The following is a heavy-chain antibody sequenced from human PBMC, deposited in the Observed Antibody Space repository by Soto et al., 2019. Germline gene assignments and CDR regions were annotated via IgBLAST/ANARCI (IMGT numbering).Heavy chain of an antibody. Sequence: EVQLVESGGGLVKPGGSLRLSCAASGFTFSSYSMNWVRQAPGKGLEWVSSISSSSSYIYYADSVKGRFTISRDNAKNSLYLQMNSLRAEDTVVYYCARCIAVAGICWFDPWGQGTLVTVSS. V-gene: IGHV3-21*01. D-gene: IGHD6-19*01. J-gene: IGHJ5*02. CDR3: ARCIAVAGICWFDP. CDR2: ISSSSSYI. CDR1: GFTFSSYS.